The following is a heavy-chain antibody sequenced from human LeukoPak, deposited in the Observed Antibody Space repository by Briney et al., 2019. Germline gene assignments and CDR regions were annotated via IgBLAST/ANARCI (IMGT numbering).Heavy chain of an antibody. CDR3: ARGVYSGYSYYFDY. CDR1: GGSISSYY. V-gene: IGHV4-59*01. D-gene: IGHD5-12*01. CDR2: IYYSGST. J-gene: IGHJ4*02. Sequence: PSETLSLTCTVSGGSISSYYWSWIRQPPGKGLEWIGYIYYSGSTNYNPSLKSRVTISADTSKNQFSLKLSSVTAADTAVYYCARGVYSGYSYYFDYWGQGTLVTVSS.